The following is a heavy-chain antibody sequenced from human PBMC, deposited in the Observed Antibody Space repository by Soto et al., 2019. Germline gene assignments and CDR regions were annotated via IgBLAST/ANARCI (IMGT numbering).Heavy chain of an antibody. Sequence: VHLVESGGGVVQPGKSLRLSCAASGFVFSSSGMHWVRQAPGKGLEWVAVIIYDGSKKEYSDSVKGRFTGSRDNFKDTVYLQMNNLRPEETGVYYCAKVRHGFAFFFFFGMVVWGQGTTVTFS. D-gene: IGHD3-10*01. V-gene: IGHV3-30*18. J-gene: IGHJ6*02. CDR2: IIYDGSKK. CDR1: GFVFSSSG. CDR3: AKVRHGFAFFFFFGMVV.